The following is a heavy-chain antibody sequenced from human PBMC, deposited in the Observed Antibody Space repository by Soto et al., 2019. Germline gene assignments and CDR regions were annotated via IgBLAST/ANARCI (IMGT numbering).Heavy chain of an antibody. D-gene: IGHD6-13*01. CDR1: GYSFTGYF. J-gene: IGHJ6*02. Sequence: QVQLVQSGAEVKKPGASVKASCKASGYSFTGYFMHWVRQAPGQGLEWMGWINPNSGGTNYAQKFQGWVTMTRDTSISTAYMELSRLSSDDTAVYYCARDGGAAALATYGMDVWGQGTTVTVSS. CDR3: ARDGGAAALATYGMDV. CDR2: INPNSGGT. V-gene: IGHV1-2*04.